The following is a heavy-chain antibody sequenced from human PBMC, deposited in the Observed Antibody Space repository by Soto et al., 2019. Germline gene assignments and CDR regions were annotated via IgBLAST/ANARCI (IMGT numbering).Heavy chain of an antibody. D-gene: IGHD4-17*01. CDR2: IKSKTDGGTT. V-gene: IGHV3-15*07. CDR1: GFTFSNAW. CDR3: TTGGDSGDFGPFEI. Sequence: EVQLVESGGGSVKPGGPLRLSCAASGFTFSNAWMTWVRQAPGKGLEWVGRIKSKTDGGTTDYAAPVNGRFTISRDDSKNTLYLQMNSLKTEDTAVYYCTTGGDSGDFGPFEIWGQGTEVTVSS. J-gene: IGHJ3*02.